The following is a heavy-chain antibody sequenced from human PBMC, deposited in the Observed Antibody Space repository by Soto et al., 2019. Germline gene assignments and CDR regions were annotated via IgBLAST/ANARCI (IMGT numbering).Heavy chain of an antibody. CDR1: GFTFSSYW. CDR3: ARRRSVGSRTIFDS. V-gene: IGHV3-7*01. CDR2: INEDGSDK. Sequence: EVQLVESGGGLVQPGGSLRLSCAASGFTFSSYWMNWVRQAPGKGLEWVTNINEDGSDKYYVDSVKGRFTISRDNAKNSLYLQMDSLRAEDTAVYYCARRRSVGSRTIFDSWGQGNLVTVSS. J-gene: IGHJ4*02. D-gene: IGHD2-15*01.